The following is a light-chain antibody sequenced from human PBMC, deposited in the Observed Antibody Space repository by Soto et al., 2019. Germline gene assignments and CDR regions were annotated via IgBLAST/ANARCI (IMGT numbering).Light chain of an antibody. V-gene: IGKV1-39*01. CDR3: QQSYNTPYT. J-gene: IGKJ2*01. Sequence: DIQMTQSPSSLSASVGDRVTITCRASQSISTYLNWYHHTPGKAPKLLIHSASRLYSGVPSRASGSGSGAEFTLTISSLQPEDFGTYYCQQSYNTPYTFGQGTNLEIK. CDR2: SAS. CDR1: QSISTY.